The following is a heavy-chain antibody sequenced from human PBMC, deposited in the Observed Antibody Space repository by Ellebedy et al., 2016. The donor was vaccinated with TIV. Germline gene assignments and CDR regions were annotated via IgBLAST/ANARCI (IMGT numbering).Heavy chain of an antibody. Sequence: GGSLSLSXAASGFPFIDYAMHWVRQAPGKGLEWVTLISFDGSKEYYADSVKGRFTVSRDNSKNTLYLQMNSLRTEDTGVYHCAREENSGWEWVGKYWGQGAVVTVSS. CDR2: ISFDGSKE. J-gene: IGHJ4*02. D-gene: IGHD3-22*01. CDR3: AREENSGWEWVGKY. V-gene: IGHV3-30-3*01. CDR1: GFPFIDYA.